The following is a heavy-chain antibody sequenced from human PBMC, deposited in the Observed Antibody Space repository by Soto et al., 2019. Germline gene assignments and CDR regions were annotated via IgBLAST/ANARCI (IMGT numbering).Heavy chain of an antibody. CDR1: GYTFTGYY. J-gene: IGHJ4*02. CDR2: INPNSGGT. V-gene: IGHV1-2*04. CDR3: ARDSYSSGFDY. Sequence: ASVKLSCKASGYTFTGYYMHWVRQAPGQGLEWMGWINPNSGGTNYAQKFQGWVTMTRDTSISTAYMELSRLRSDDTAVYYCARDSYSSGFDYWGQGTLVTVSS. D-gene: IGHD6-19*01.